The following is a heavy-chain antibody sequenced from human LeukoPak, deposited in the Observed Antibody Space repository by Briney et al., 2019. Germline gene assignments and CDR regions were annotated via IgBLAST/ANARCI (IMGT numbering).Heavy chain of an antibody. V-gene: IGHV3-23*01. CDR1: GFTFSRYG. CDR2: IGGGGVTT. D-gene: IGHD6-6*01. CDR3: AKGSSSSRPYYFDY. Sequence: GGSLRLSCAASGFTFSRYGMSWVRQAPGKGLEWVSAIGGGGVTTYYADSVKGRFTISRDNSKNTLYLQMDSLRVEDTAVYYCAKGSSSSRPYYFDYWGQGALVTVSS. J-gene: IGHJ4*02.